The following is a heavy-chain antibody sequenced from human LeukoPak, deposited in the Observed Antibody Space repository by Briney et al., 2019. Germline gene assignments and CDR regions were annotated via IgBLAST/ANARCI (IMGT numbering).Heavy chain of an antibody. D-gene: IGHD6-19*01. V-gene: IGHV3-33*01. J-gene: IGHJ6*02. CDR2: IWYDGSNK. CDR1: GFTFSSYG. Sequence: GSSLRLSCAASGFTFSSYGMHWVHQAPGKGLEWVEVIWYDGSNKYYADSAKGRFTISRDNSKNTLYLQMNSLRAEDTAGYYCARDSGGWYRYYYYGMGVWGQGTTVTVSS. CDR3: ARDSGGWYRYYYYGMGV.